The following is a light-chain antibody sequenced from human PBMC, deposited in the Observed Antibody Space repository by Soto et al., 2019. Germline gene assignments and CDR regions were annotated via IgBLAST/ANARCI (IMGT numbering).Light chain of an antibody. CDR3: AAWDDSLNGLYV. V-gene: IGLV1-44*01. Sequence: QSVLTQPPSASGTPGRRATIPCSGRSSTIGTNTVNWFQQLPGTAPKLLIYSNNQRPSGVPDRFSGSKSGTSASLAISGLQAEDEADYYCAAWDDSLNGLYVFGTGTKLTVL. J-gene: IGLJ1*01. CDR1: SSTIGTNT. CDR2: SNN.